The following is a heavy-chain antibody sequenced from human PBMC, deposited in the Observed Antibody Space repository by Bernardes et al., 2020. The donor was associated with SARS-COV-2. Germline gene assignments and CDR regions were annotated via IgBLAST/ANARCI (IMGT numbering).Heavy chain of an antibody. V-gene: IGHV3-73*01. CDR3: TRRISCGGECDFDY. CDR1: GFTFSGSN. J-gene: IGHJ4*02. D-gene: IGHD2-21*01. Sequence: GGSLRLSCAASGFTFSGSNMHWIRQASGKGLEWVGRIKSIANNYATAYAAAVKGRFIISSDDSKNTAYLHMNSLKTEDTAVYYCTRRISCGGECDFDYWGQGTLVTSSS. CDR2: IKSIANNYAT.